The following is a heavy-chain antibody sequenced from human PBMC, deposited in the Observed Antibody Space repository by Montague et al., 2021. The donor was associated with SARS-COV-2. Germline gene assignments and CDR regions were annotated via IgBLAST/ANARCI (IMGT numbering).Heavy chain of an antibody. CDR1: GGSISSTSYY. D-gene: IGHD2-21*01. Sequence: SETLSLTCTVSGGSISSTSYYWGWIRQSPGKGLEWIGAIYHGGFTHYNPSLKSRLTMSLDTSKNQFSLRLSSVTAADTAIYYCARAYCGGDCNYLYIWFDSWGQGALVTVSS. CDR2: IYHGGFT. CDR3: ARAYCGGDCNYLYIWFDS. J-gene: IGHJ5*01. V-gene: IGHV4-39*07.